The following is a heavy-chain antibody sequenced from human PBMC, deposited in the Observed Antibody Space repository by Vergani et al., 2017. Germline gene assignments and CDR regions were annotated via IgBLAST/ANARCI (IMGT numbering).Heavy chain of an antibody. Sequence: QVQLVESGGGVVQPGRSLRLSCAASGFTFSSYGMHWVRQAPGKGLEWVAVISYDGSNKYYADSVKGRFTISRDNSKNTLYLQMNSLRAEDTAVYYCAREKDVAYYYGSGSVPFFDYWGQGTLVTVSS. D-gene: IGHD3-10*01. V-gene: IGHV3-30*03. CDR2: ISYDGSNK. CDR3: AREKDVAYYYGSGSVPFFDY. J-gene: IGHJ4*02. CDR1: GFTFSSYG.